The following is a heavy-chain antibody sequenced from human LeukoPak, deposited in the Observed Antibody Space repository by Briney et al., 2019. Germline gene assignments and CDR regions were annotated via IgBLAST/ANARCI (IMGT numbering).Heavy chain of an antibody. CDR3: ASPYSGYDYNFDY. V-gene: IGHV3-64D*06. J-gene: IGHJ4*02. Sequence: PGGSLRLSCSASGFTFSTYAMHWVRQAPGKGLEYVSSISSNGGSTYYADSVKGRFIISRDNSKNTLFLQMSSLRAEDTAVYYCASPYSGYDYNFDYWGQGTLVTVSS. CDR1: GFTFSTYA. CDR2: ISSNGGST. D-gene: IGHD5-12*01.